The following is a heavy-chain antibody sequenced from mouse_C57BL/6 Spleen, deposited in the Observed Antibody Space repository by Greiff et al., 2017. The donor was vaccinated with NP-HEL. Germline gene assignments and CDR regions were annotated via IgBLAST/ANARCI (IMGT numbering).Heavy chain of an antibody. D-gene: IGHD1-1*01. V-gene: IGHV1-64*01. CDR2: IHPNSGST. CDR1: GYTFTSYW. Sequence: QVQLQQPGAELVKPGASVKLSCKASGYTFTSYWMHWVKQRPGQGLEWIGMIHPNSGSTNYNEKFKSKATLTVDKSSSTAYMQLSSLTSEDSAVYYCARGYYYGSGWYFDVWGTGTTVTVSS. CDR3: ARGYYYGSGWYFDV. J-gene: IGHJ1*03.